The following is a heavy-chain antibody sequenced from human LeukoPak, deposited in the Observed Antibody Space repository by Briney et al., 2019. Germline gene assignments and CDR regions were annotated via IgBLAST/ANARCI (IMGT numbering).Heavy chain of an antibody. Sequence: SETLSLTCTVSGGSISSGSYYWSWIRQPPGKGLEWIGYMYYTGSTNYNPSLKSRVTISVDTSKNQFSLKLSSVTAADTAVYYCASSTVVKSYYYYGMDVWGQGTTVTVSS. J-gene: IGHJ6*02. D-gene: IGHD4-23*01. V-gene: IGHV4-61*01. CDR2: MYYTGST. CDR3: ASSTVVKSYYYYGMDV. CDR1: GGSISSGSYY.